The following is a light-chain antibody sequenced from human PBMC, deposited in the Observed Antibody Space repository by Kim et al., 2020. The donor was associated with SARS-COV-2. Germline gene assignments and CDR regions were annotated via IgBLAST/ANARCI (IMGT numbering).Light chain of an antibody. J-gene: IGLJ3*02. Sequence: QSALTQPASVSGSPGQSITISCTGSNSDVGGYNYVSWYQQHPGKAPKLMIYDVSERPSGVSNRFSGSKSGNTASLTISGLQAEDESDYYCSSYTSSSTWVFGGGTQLTVL. CDR3: SSYTSSSTWV. CDR2: DVS. V-gene: IGLV2-14*01. CDR1: NSDVGGYNY.